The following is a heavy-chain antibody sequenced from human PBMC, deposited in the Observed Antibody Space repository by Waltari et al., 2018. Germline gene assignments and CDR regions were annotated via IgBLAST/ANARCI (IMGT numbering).Heavy chain of an antibody. D-gene: IGHD5-12*01. CDR2: LYKSGTT. Sequence: QLQLQESGPGLVKPSETLSLTCTVSRSSIRHNNYYWGWVRQPPGKGLEWIGSLYKSGTTYYNPSLKSRVTISVDTSNNQFSLKLNSVTAADTAVYYCVRGYPDIVATISDYWGQGTLVIVSS. CDR3: VRGYPDIVATISDY. V-gene: IGHV4-39*07. CDR1: RSSIRHNNYY. J-gene: IGHJ4*02.